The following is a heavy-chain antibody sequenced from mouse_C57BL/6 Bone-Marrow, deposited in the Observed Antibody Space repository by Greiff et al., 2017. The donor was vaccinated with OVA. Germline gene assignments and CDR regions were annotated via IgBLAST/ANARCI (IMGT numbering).Heavy chain of an antibody. J-gene: IGHJ2*01. CDR2: IYPGDGDT. D-gene: IGHD1-1*01. V-gene: IGHV1-82*01. CDR1: GYAFSRSW. Sequence: QVQLQQSGPELVKPGASVKISCKASGYAFSRSWMNWVKQRPGKGLEWIGRIYPGDGDTNYNGKFKGKATLTADKSSSTAYMQLSSLTSEDSAVYFCASLIYYYCSRDYFDYWGQGTTLTVSS. CDR3: ASLIYYYCSRDYFDY.